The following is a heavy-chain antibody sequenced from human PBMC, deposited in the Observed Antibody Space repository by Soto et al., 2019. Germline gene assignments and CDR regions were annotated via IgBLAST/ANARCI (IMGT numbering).Heavy chain of an antibody. V-gene: IGHV3-74*01. CDR3: AKDLGGILPGYLYGMDV. CDR2: INSDGSST. Sequence: PGGSLRLSCAASGFTFSSYWMHWVRQAPGKGLVWVSRINSDGSSTSYADSVKGRFTISRDNAKNTLYLQMNSLRAEDTAVYYCAKDLGGILPGYLYGMDVGGQGTTVTVPS. D-gene: IGHD3-9*01. J-gene: IGHJ6*02. CDR1: GFTFSSYW.